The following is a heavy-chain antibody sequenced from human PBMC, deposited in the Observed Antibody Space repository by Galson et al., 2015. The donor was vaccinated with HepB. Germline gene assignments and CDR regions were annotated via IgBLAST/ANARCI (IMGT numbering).Heavy chain of an antibody. V-gene: IGHV4-39*01. D-gene: IGHD6-19*01. J-gene: IGHJ4*02. CDR2: IYYSGST. Sequence: SETLSLTCTVSGGSISSSSYYWGWIRQPPGKGLEWIGSIYYSGSTYYNPSLKSRVTISVDTSKNQFSLKLSSVTAADTAVYYCARRSPLISGWDHFDYWGQGTLVTVSS. CDR1: GGSISSSSYY. CDR3: ARRSPLISGWDHFDY.